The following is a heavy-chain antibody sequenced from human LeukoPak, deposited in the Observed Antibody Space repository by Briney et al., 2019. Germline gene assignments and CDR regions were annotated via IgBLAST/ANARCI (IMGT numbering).Heavy chain of an antibody. CDR1: GFTFSTYA. J-gene: IGHJ5*02. V-gene: IGHV3-23*01. CDR2: ISGSDGST. Sequence: GGSLRLSCAASGFTFSTYAMRWVRQAPGKGLEWVSSISGSDGSTYYADSVKGRFTISRDNSKNTLYLQMNSLRAEDTAMYYCARDGWFGDYNWFDPWGQGTLVTVSS. CDR3: ARDGWFGDYNWFDP. D-gene: IGHD3-10*01.